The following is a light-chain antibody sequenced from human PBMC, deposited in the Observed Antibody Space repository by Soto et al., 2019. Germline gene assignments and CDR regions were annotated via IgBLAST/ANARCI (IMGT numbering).Light chain of an antibody. CDR1: TSDVGAYNY. Sequence: QAASVSGSPGQSVSISCTGSTSDVGAYNYVAWYQHKPGKAPRLLIYEVDHRPSGISPRFSGSKSGNTASLTISGLQTDDEADYYCSSYTVINTAVFGGGTKLTVL. CDR2: EVD. CDR3: SSYTVINTAV. J-gene: IGLJ3*02. V-gene: IGLV2-14*01.